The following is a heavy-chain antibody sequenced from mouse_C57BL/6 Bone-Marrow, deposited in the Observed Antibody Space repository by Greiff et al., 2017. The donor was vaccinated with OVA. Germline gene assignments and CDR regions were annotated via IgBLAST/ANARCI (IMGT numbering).Heavy chain of an antibody. D-gene: IGHD4-1*01. J-gene: IGHJ1*03. CDR3: ARWEPRYFDV. Sequence: QVQLQQSGPELVKPGASVKISCKASGYSFTSYYIHWVKQRPGQGLEWIGWIYPGSGNTKYNEKFKGKATLTADTSSSTAYMQLSSLTSEDSAVYYCARWEPRYFDVWGTGTTVTVSS. V-gene: IGHV1-66*01. CDR1: GYSFTSYY. CDR2: IYPGSGNT.